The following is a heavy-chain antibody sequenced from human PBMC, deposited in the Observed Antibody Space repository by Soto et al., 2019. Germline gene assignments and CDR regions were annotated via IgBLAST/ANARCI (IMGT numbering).Heavy chain of an antibody. D-gene: IGHD5-18*01. CDR3: ARAWPSVDSYGSGVMDV. Sequence: QVQLQESGPGLVKPSGTLSVTCAVSGGSISSSNWWNWVRQPPGKGLEWIGEIYHSGSTNSNPSLRSRLPISLDTSKNQFSLRVKSVTAADTAEYYCARAWPSVDSYGSGVMDVWGQGTTVTVSS. J-gene: IGHJ6*02. CDR2: IYHSGST. CDR1: GGSISSSNW. V-gene: IGHV4-4*02.